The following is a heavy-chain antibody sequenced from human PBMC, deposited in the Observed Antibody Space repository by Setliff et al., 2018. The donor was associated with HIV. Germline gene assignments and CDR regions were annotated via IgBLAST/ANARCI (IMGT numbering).Heavy chain of an antibody. J-gene: IGHJ4*02. Sequence: SETLSLTCAVYGGSFSAYYWTWIRQPPGKGLEWIGEINHSGSTYYNPSLRSRVTLSVDTSQDQFSLRLTSVTAADTAVYYCAARNSGNPTRHFDYWGQGALVTVSS. CDR3: AARNSGNPTRHFDY. D-gene: IGHD3-10*01. V-gene: IGHV4-34*01. CDR2: INHSGST. CDR1: GGSFSAYY.